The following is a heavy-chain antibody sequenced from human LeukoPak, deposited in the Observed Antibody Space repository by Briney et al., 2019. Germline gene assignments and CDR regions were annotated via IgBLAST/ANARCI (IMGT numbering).Heavy chain of an antibody. V-gene: IGHV3-30*04. D-gene: IGHD4-17*01. CDR3: AKDMTLDYGILDY. Sequence: PGGSLRLSCAASGFTFSSYAMHRVRQAPGKGLEWVAVISYDGSNKYYADSVKGRFTISRDNSKNTLYLQMNSLRAEDTALYYCAKDMTLDYGILDYWGQGTLVTVSS. J-gene: IGHJ4*02. CDR2: ISYDGSNK. CDR1: GFTFSSYA.